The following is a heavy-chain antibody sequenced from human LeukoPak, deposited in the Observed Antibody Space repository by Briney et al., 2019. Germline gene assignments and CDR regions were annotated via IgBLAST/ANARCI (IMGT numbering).Heavy chain of an antibody. D-gene: IGHD4-17*01. CDR1: GFSFSSYE. V-gene: IGHV3-48*03. Sequence: PGGSLRLSCAVSGFSFSSYEMNWVRQAPGKGLEWVSYLGISPTTTYYADSVKGRFSISRDYATNSLHLQMSSLRSEDTAVYYCARDTTTGTFDYWGQGTLVTVSS. CDR2: LGISPTTT. J-gene: IGHJ4*02. CDR3: ARDTTTGTFDY.